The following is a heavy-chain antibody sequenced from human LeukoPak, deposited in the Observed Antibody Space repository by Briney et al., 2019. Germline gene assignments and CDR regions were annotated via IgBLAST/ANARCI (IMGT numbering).Heavy chain of an antibody. CDR3: ARWGRWLHRYYFDY. D-gene: IGHD5-24*01. CDR2: ISSSSSTI. CDR1: GFTVSSNS. Sequence: GGSLRLSCTVSGFTVSSNSMSWVRQAPGKGLEWLSYISSSSSTIYYADSVKGRFTISRDNAKNSLYLQMNSLRAEDTAVYYCARWGRWLHRYYFDYWGQGTLVTVSS. J-gene: IGHJ4*02. V-gene: IGHV3-48*04.